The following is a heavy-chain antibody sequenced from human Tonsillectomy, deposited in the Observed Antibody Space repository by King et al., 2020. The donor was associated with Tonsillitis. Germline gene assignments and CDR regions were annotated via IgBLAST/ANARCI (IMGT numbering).Heavy chain of an antibody. CDR1: GFTFSTYG. CDR2: ISYDGSNK. CDR3: AKRVCSEGGGCYPHF. D-gene: IGHD2-21*01. V-gene: IGHV3-30*18. J-gene: IGHJ4*02. Sequence: VQLVESGGGVVQTGRSLRLSCAASGFTFSTYGMHWVRQAPGKGLEWVAVISYDGSNKFYGDTAKGRFTISRDNSKHPLSLQMNCLRGEDTAVYYCAKRVCSEGGGCYPHFSGQGTLVTVSS.